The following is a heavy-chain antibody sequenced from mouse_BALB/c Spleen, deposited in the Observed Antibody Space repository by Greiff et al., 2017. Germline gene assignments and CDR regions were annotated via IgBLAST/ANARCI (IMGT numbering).Heavy chain of an antibody. J-gene: IGHJ4*01. V-gene: IGHV7-3*02. CDR1: GFTFTDYY. CDR2: IRNKANGYTT. CDR3: ARDSRFYAMDY. Sequence: EVKLVESGGGLVQPGGSLRLSCATSGFTFTDYYMSWVRQPPGKALEWLGFIRNKANGYTTEYSVSVKGRFTISRDNSQSILYLQMNTLRAEDSATYYCARDSRFYAMDYWGQGTSVTVSS.